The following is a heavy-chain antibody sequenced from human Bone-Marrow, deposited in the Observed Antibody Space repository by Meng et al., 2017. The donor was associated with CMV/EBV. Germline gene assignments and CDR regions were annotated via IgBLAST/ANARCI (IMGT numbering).Heavy chain of an antibody. V-gene: IGHV4-34*01. CDR3: ARLQDGQLVDHYFDY. Sequence: SETLSLTCAAYGGSFSGYYWSWIRQPPGKGLEWIGEINQSGSTNYNPSLKSRVTISVDTSKNQLSLKVSSVTAAETAVYYCARLQDGQLVDHYFDYWGQGTLVTVSS. CDR2: INQSGST. D-gene: IGHD6-6*01. CDR1: GGSFSGYY. J-gene: IGHJ4*02.